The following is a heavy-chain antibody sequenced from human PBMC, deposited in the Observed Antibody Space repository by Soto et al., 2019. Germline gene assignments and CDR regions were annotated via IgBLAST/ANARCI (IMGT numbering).Heavy chain of an antibody. Sequence: QLQLQESGPGLVKPSETLSLTCTVSGGSISSSSYYWGWIRQPPGKGLEWIGSIYYSGSTYYNPSLKSRVTISVDTSKNQFSLKLSSVTAADTAVYYCARQSHLVGARPPVDYWGQGTLVTVSS. D-gene: IGHD1-26*01. V-gene: IGHV4-39*01. CDR1: GGSISSSSYY. J-gene: IGHJ4*02. CDR3: ARQSHLVGARPPVDY. CDR2: IYYSGST.